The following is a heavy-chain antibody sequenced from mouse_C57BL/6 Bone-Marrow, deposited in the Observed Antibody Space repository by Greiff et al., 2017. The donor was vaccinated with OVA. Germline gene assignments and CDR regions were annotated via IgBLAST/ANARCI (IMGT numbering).Heavy chain of an antibody. V-gene: IGHV1-81*01. CDR3: ARLGPSYWYFDV. CDR1: GYTFTSYG. Sequence: QVQLQQSGAELARPGASVKLSCKASGYTFTSYGISWVKQRTGQGLEWIGEIYPRSGNTYYNEKFKGKATLTADKSSSTAYMKLRSLTSEYSAVYFCARLGPSYWYFDVWGTGTTVTVSS. J-gene: IGHJ1*03. D-gene: IGHD4-1*01. CDR2: IYPRSGNT.